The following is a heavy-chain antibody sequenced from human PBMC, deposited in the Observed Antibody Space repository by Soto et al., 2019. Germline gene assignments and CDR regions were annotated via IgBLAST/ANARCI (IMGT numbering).Heavy chain of an antibody. CDR3: ARVGYCSSTSCYTSYYYYGMDV. V-gene: IGHV1-69*01. CDR2: IIPIFGTV. Sequence: QVQLVQSGAEVKKPGSSVKVSCKASGGTFSSYAISWVRQAPGQGLEWMGGIIPIFGTVNYAQKFQGRVTITADESTSTAYMELSSLRSEDTAVYYCARVGYCSSTSCYTSYYYYGMDVWGQGATVTVSS. D-gene: IGHD2-2*02. CDR1: GGTFSSYA. J-gene: IGHJ6*02.